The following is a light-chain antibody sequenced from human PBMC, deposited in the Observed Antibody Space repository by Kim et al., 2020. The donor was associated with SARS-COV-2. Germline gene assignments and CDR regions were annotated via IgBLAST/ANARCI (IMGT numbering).Light chain of an antibody. V-gene: IGLV3-19*01. J-gene: IGLJ3*02. CDR2: GKN. CDR3: NPLDSSGTHGV. Sequence: SSELTQDPAVSVALGQTVKITCQGDSLRSYYASWYQQKPGQAPVLVIYGKNNRPSGIPDRSSASSSGNTASLPITGAQSEDEADYYYNPLDSSGTHGVFG. CDR1: SLRSYY.